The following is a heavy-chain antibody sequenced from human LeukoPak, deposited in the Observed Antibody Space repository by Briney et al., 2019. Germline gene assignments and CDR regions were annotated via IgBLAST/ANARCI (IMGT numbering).Heavy chain of an antibody. J-gene: IGHJ4*02. CDR1: GYTFTSYA. D-gene: IGHD2-15*01. V-gene: IGHV7-4-1*02. Sequence: ASVKVSCKASGYTFTSYAMNWVRKAPVHGLEWMGWINTNTGNPTYAQGFTGRFVFSLDTSVSTAYLQISSLKAEDTAVYYCAREVGLVVADPYYFDYWGQGTLVTVSS. CDR3: AREVGLVVADPYYFDY. CDR2: INTNTGNP.